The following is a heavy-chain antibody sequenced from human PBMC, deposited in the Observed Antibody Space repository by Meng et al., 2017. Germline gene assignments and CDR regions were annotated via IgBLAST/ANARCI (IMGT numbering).Heavy chain of an antibody. V-gene: IGHV1-69*06. CDR3: AVTYYYDSSGYYYNFDY. CDR1: GGTFRSYA. J-gene: IGHJ4*02. Sequence: AERGESGGEVKKPGSLVKVSCKASGGTFRSYAISWVRQAPGQGLEWMGGIIPIFGTANYAQKFQGRVTITADKSTSTAYMELSSLRSEDTAVYYCAVTYYYDSSGYYYNFDYWGQGTLVTVSS. CDR2: IIPIFGTA. D-gene: IGHD3-22*01.